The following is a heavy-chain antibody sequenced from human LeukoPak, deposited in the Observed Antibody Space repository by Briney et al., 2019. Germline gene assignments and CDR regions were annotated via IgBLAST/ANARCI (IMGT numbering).Heavy chain of an antibody. V-gene: IGHV1-2*02. CDR1: GYTFTGYY. D-gene: IGHD2-2*01. CDR3: ARGRSSSTRLHYYYYYMDV. J-gene: IGHJ6*03. Sequence: PWASVKVSCKASGYTFTGYYMHWVRQAPGQGLEWMGWINPNSGGTNYAQKFQGRVTMTRDTSISTAYMELSRLRSDDTAVYYCARGRSSSTRLHYYYYYMDVWGKGTTVTVSS. CDR2: INPNSGGT.